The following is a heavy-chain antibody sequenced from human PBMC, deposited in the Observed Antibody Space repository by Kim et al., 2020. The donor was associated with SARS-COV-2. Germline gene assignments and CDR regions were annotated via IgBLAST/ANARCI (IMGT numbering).Heavy chain of an antibody. V-gene: IGHV4-4*02. D-gene: IGHD3-22*01. CDR1: GASISSSSC. J-gene: IGHJ5*01. CDR3: ARGVSSAWTLRAWFYS. Sequence: SETLSLTCVVSGASISSSSCWSWVRQPPGKGLEWIGEVDHSGTTSYNVSLNNRVSILVDKSKNQFSLMLTSVSAADAAVYYCARGVSSAWTLRAWFYSWG. CDR2: VDHSGTT.